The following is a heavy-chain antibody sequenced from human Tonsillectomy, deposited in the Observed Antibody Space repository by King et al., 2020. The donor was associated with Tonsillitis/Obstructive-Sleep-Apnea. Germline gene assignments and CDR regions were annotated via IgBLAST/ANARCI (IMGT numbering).Heavy chain of an antibody. Sequence: VQLVESGGGLVQPGGSLRLSCAASGFTFSSYWMSWVRQAPGKGLEWVANIKQDGSEKYYVDSVKGRFTISRDNAKNSLYLQMNSLRAEDTAVYYCARVPGGFGEGWFDPWGQGTLVTVSS. CDR2: IKQDGSEK. D-gene: IGHD3-10*01. J-gene: IGHJ5*02. CDR1: GFTFSSYW. CDR3: ARVPGGFGEGWFDP. V-gene: IGHV3-7*03.